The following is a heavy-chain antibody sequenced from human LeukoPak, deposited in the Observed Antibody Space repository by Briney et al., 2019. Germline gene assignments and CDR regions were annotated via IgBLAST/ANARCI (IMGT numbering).Heavy chain of an antibody. CDR2: IYHSGST. V-gene: IGHV4-30-2*01. CDR3: ARGLPIAPHRAFDI. J-gene: IGHJ3*02. CDR1: GGSISSGGYY. D-gene: IGHD3-16*02. Sequence: PSETLSLTCTVSGGSISSGGYYWSWIRQPPGKGLEWIGYIYHSGSTYYNPSLKSRVTISVDRSKNQFSLKLSSVTAADTAVYYCARGLPIAPHRAFDIWGQGTMVTVSS.